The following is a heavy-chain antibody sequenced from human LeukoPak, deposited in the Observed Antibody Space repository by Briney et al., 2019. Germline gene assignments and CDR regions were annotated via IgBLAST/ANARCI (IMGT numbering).Heavy chain of an antibody. Sequence: PGGSLRLSCAASGFTFSSSAMSWVRQAPGKGLEWVSSISSSSSYIYYADSVKGRFTISRDNAKNSLYLQMNSLSAEDTAVYYCARGSSWYGELAYWGQGTLVTVSS. CDR1: GFTFSSSA. J-gene: IGHJ4*02. CDR2: ISSSSSYI. V-gene: IGHV3-21*01. CDR3: ARGSSWYGELAY. D-gene: IGHD6-13*01.